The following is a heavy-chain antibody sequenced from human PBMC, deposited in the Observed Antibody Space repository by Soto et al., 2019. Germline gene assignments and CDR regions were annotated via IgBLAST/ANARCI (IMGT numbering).Heavy chain of an antibody. V-gene: IGHV3-23*01. CDR3: AKRSGSSWTGEFDY. D-gene: IGHD6-13*01. CDR1: GFTFSSYA. J-gene: IGHJ4*02. CDR2: ISGSGGST. Sequence: GGSLRLSCAASGFTFSSYAMSWVRQAPGKGLEWVSAISGSGGSTYYADSVKGRFTISRDNSKKTLYLQMNSLRAEDTAVYYCAKRSGSSWTGEFDYWGQGTLVTVSS.